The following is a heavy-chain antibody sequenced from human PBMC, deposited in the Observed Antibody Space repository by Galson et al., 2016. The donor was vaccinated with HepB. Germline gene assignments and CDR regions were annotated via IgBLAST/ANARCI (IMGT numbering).Heavy chain of an antibody. V-gene: IGHV3-23*01. CDR2: ISGGDAT. Sequence: SLRLSCAASGFTFSSYAMTWVRQAPGKGLEWVSAISGGDATYYADSVKGRFTISRDNSKNTLYLQMNSLRAEDTAVYYCAKDLTQYNYWGQGTPVTVSS. CDR3: AKDLTQYNY. CDR1: GFTFSSYA. J-gene: IGHJ4*02. D-gene: IGHD1-14*01.